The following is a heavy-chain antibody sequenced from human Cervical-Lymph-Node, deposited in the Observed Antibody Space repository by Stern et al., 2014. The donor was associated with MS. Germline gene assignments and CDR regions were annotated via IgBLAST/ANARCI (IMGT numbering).Heavy chain of an antibody. D-gene: IGHD2-15*01. J-gene: IGHJ4*02. V-gene: IGHV7-4-1*02. CDR3: ASGVYCSSYSVP. CDR1: GYTFTSYA. Sequence: VQLVQSGSELKKPGASVKVSCKASGYTFTSYAMNWVRQVPGQGLEWLGWINTNTGNPPSAKGFTGRFIFSLDTSVITAYMQISSLKAEDTAVYYCASGVYCSSYSVPWGQGTLVTVSS. CDR2: INTNTGNP.